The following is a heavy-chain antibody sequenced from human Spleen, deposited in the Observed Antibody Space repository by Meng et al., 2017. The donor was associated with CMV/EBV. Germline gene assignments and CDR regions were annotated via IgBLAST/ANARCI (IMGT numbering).Heavy chain of an antibody. J-gene: IGHJ4*02. D-gene: IGHD3-22*01. Sequence: SVYTFTDYYMHWVRLAPGQGLEWMGWINPNSGDTNYAQKFRGRVTVTRDTSISTAYMELSSLRSDDTAIYYCAKPTYDSSDFDYFESWGQGALVTVSS. CDR1: VYTFTDYY. CDR3: AKPTYDSSDFDYFES. CDR2: INPNSGDT. V-gene: IGHV1-2*02.